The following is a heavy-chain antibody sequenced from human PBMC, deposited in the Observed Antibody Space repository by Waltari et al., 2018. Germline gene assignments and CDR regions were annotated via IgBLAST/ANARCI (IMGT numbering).Heavy chain of an antibody. Sequence: QMQLVQSGPEVTKPGTSVKVSGKASGFTFTSSAVQWVRQARGQRLEWIGWIVVGSGNTNYAQKFQERVTITRDMSTSTAYMELSSLRSEDTAVYYCAADLDSSGYYYVFDYWGQGTLVTVSS. V-gene: IGHV1-58*01. CDR1: GFTFTSSA. CDR3: AADLDSSGYYYVFDY. J-gene: IGHJ4*02. D-gene: IGHD3-22*01. CDR2: IVVGSGNT.